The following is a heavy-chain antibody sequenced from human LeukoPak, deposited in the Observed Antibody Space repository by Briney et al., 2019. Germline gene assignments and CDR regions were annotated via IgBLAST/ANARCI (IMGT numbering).Heavy chain of an antibody. V-gene: IGHV3-30-3*01. CDR3: ARDRSSSWSAFDY. J-gene: IGHJ4*02. CDR2: ISYDGSNK. Sequence: PGRSLRLSCAASGFTFSSYAMHWVRQAPGKGLEWVAVISYDGSNKYYVDSVKGRFTISRDNSKNTLYLQMNSLRAEDTAVYYCARDRSSSWSAFDYWGQGTLVTVSS. D-gene: IGHD6-13*01. CDR1: GFTFSSYA.